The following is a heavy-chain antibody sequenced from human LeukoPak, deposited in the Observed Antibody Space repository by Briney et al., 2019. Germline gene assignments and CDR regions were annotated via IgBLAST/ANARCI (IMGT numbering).Heavy chain of an antibody. D-gene: IGHD6-13*01. V-gene: IGHV1-8*03. CDR2: MNPNSGNT. Sequence: ASVKVSCKASGYTFTSYDINWVRQATGQGLEWMGWMNPNSGNTGYAQKFQGRVTITRNTSISTAYMELSSLRSEDTAVYYCARAVYSSPMRGYYYYYMDVWGKGTTVTVSS. CDR1: GYTFTSYD. J-gene: IGHJ6*03. CDR3: ARAVYSSPMRGYYYYYMDV.